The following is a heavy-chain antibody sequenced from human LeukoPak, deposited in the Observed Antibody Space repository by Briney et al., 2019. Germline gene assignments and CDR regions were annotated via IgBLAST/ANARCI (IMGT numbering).Heavy chain of an antibody. J-gene: IGHJ4*02. Sequence: ASVKVSFKASGYTFTSYYMHWVRQAPGQGLEWMGIINPSGGSTSYAQKFQGRVTMTRDTSTSTLYMELSSLRSEDTAVYYRARSSVPAAMSDYWGQGTLVTVSS. CDR1: GYTFTSYY. CDR3: ARSSVPAAMSDY. D-gene: IGHD2-2*01. V-gene: IGHV1-46*01. CDR2: INPSGGST.